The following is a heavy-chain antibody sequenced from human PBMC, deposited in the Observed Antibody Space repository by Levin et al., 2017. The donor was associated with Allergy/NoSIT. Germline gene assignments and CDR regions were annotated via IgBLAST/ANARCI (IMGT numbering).Heavy chain of an antibody. D-gene: IGHD6-19*01. J-gene: IGHJ4*02. CDR3: ARDIKAIAVAGTGDY. V-gene: IGHV1-69*04. Sequence: SVKVSCKASGGTFSSYAISWVRQAPGQGLEWMGRIIPILGIANYAQKFQGRVTITADKSTSTAYMELSSLRSEDTAVYYCARDIKAIAVAGTGDYWGQGTLVTVSS. CDR2: IIPILGIA. CDR1: GGTFSSYA.